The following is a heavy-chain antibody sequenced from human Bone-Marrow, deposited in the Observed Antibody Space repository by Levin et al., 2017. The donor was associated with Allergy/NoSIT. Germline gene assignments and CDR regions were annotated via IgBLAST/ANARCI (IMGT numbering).Heavy chain of an antibody. V-gene: IGHV3-11*01. CDR2: ISSSGSTI. D-gene: IGHD1-26*01. J-gene: IGHJ5*02. Sequence: GGSLRLSCAASGFTFSDYYMSWIRQAPGKGLEWVSYISSSGSTIYYADSVKGRFTISRDNAKNSLYLQMNSLRAEDTAVYYCARAPDSGSWENWFDPWGQGTLVTVSS. CDR3: ARAPDSGSWENWFDP. CDR1: GFTFSDYY.